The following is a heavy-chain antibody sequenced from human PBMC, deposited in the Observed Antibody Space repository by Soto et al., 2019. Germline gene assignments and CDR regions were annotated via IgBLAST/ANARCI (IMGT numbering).Heavy chain of an antibody. CDR3: ARNYYDSSSSLYNWFDP. J-gene: IGHJ5*02. CDR2: IYYSGST. CDR1: GGSISSSSYY. D-gene: IGHD3-22*01. Sequence: SETLSLTCAVSGGSISSSSYYWGWIRQPPGKGLEWIGSIYYSGSTYYNTSLKSRVTISVDTSKNQFSLKLSSVTAADTAVYYCARNYYDSSSSLYNWFDPWGQGTLVTVSS. V-gene: IGHV4-39*01.